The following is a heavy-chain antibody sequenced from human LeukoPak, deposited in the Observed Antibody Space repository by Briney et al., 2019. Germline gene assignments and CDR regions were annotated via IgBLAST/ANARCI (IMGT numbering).Heavy chain of an antibody. CDR3: AKDHADWNAYYFDY. V-gene: IGHV3-66*01. D-gene: IGHD1-1*01. Sequence: GGSLRLSCAASGLSVSNKFMNWVRQAPGKGLEWVSVIYNAGNTFYADSVKGRFTISRDNSKNTLSLQMNSLRAEDTAVYYCAKDHADWNAYYFDYWGQGTLVTVSS. J-gene: IGHJ4*02. CDR1: GLSVSNKF. CDR2: IYNAGNT.